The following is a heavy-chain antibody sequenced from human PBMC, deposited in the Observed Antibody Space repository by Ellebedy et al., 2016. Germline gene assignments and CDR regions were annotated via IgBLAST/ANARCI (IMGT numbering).Heavy chain of an antibody. CDR2: INHSGST. J-gene: IGHJ5*02. Sequence: SETLSLXXTVSGGSVSSGNYYWSWIRQPPGKGLEWIGEINHSGSTNYNPSLKSRVTISVDTSKNQFSLKLSSVTAADTAVYYCARGGMVQFDPWGQGTLVTVSS. V-gene: IGHV4-61*01. CDR3: ARGGMVQFDP. CDR1: GGSVSSGNYY. D-gene: IGHD1-1*01.